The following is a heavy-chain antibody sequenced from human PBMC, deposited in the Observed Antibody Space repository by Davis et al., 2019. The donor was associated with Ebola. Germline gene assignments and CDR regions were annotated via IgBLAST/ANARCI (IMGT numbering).Heavy chain of an antibody. Sequence: PGGSLRLSCAASGFTFSSYGMHWVRQAPGKGLEWVAVIWYDGSNKYYADSVKGRFTISRDNSKNTLYLQMNSLRAEDTAVYYCARAMDFYGVTTPYYYYGMDVWGQGTTVTVSS. CDR1: GFTFSSYG. CDR2: IWYDGSNK. V-gene: IGHV3-33*01. J-gene: IGHJ6*02. CDR3: ARAMDFYGVTTPYYYYGMDV. D-gene: IGHD4-17*01.